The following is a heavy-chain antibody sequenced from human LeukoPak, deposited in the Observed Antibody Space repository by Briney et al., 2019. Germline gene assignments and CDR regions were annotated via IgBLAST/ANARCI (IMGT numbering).Heavy chain of an antibody. D-gene: IGHD6-19*01. Sequence: ASVKVSCKASGYTFTGYYMHWVRQAPGQGLEWMGWINPNSGGTNYAQKFQGRVTMTRDTSISTAYMELSRLRSDDTAVYYCARDRTMAVAAKLGVLYNWFDPWGQGTLVTVSS. CDR1: GYTFTGYY. V-gene: IGHV1-2*02. CDR3: ARDRTMAVAAKLGVLYNWFDP. J-gene: IGHJ5*02. CDR2: INPNSGGT.